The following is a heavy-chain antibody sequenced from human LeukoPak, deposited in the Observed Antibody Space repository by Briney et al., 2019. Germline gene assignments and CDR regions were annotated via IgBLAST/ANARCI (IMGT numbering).Heavy chain of an antibody. CDR1: GGSVSSGGYY. Sequence: ASETLSLTCTVSGGSVSSGGYYWSWIRQPPGKGLEWIGYIYHSGSTYYNPSLKSRVTISVDRSKNQFSLKLSSVTAADTAVYYCASRMMTFGGVIRYDAFDIWGQGTMVTVSS. CDR3: ASRMMTFGGVIRYDAFDI. CDR2: IYHSGST. V-gene: IGHV4-30-2*01. J-gene: IGHJ3*02. D-gene: IGHD3-16*02.